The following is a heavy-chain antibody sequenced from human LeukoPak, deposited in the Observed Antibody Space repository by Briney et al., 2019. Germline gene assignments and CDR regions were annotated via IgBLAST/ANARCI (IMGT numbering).Heavy chain of an antibody. CDR1: GDSVSSYY. CDR3: ARGPVGGTTYNDGDAFDI. V-gene: IGHV4-59*02. Sequence: KASETLSLTCTVSGDSVSSYYWNWIRQPPGKGLEWIGYIYYSGSTNYNPSLKSRVTISVDTSKNQFSLKLSSVTAADTAVYYCARGPVGGTTYNDGDAFDIWGQGTMVTVSS. J-gene: IGHJ3*02. D-gene: IGHD1-7*01. CDR2: IYYSGST.